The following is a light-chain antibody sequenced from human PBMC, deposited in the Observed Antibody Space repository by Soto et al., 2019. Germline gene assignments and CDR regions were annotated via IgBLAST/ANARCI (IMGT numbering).Light chain of an antibody. Sequence: DIQMTQSPSSVSASVGDRVTITCRASQDVSTWVAWYQRGPGKAPKLLMYATSTLQSGVPSRFSGSGSGTDFTLTISSLQREDFATYYCQQSHITQYSVGQGTKVDSK. CDR1: QDVSTW. CDR3: QQSHITQYS. V-gene: IGKV1-12*01. CDR2: ATS. J-gene: IGKJ2*03.